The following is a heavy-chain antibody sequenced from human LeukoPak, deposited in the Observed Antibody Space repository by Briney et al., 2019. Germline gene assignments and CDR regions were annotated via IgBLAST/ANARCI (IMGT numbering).Heavy chain of an antibody. CDR2: IWYDGSNK. Sequence: PGGSLRLSCAASGFTFSTYWMSWVRQAPGKGLEWVAVIWYDGSNKYYADSVKGRFTISRDNSKNTLYLQMNSLRAEDTAVYYCAKAVSYGYDAFDIWGQGTMVTVSS. CDR1: GFTFSTYW. J-gene: IGHJ3*02. V-gene: IGHV3-33*06. CDR3: AKAVSYGYDAFDI. D-gene: IGHD5-18*01.